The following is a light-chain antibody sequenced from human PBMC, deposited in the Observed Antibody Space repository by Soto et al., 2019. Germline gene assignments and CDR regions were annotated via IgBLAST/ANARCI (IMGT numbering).Light chain of an antibody. CDR3: QTWGTGVRV. CDR2: LNNVGSH. V-gene: IGLV4-69*01. J-gene: IGLJ3*02. CDR1: SGHSSYT. Sequence: QLVLTQSPSASASLGASVNLTCTLSSGHSSYTIAWHQQQPEKGPRYLMKLNNVGSHSKGDGIPDRFSGSSSGAERYLTISSLQSEDEADYYCQTWGTGVRVFGGGTKVTVL.